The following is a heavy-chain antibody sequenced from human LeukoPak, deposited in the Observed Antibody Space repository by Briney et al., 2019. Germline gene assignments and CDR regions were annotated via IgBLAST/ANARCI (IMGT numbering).Heavy chain of an antibody. V-gene: IGHV3-30*18. Sequence: SGGSLRLSCAASGFTFSSYGMHWVRQAPGKGLEWVAVISYDGSNKYYADSVKGRFTISRDNSKNTLYLQMNSLRAEDTAVYYCAKEAGRWELPDYWGQGTLVTVSS. CDR2: ISYDGSNK. D-gene: IGHD1-26*01. CDR1: GFTFSSYG. J-gene: IGHJ4*02. CDR3: AKEAGRWELPDY.